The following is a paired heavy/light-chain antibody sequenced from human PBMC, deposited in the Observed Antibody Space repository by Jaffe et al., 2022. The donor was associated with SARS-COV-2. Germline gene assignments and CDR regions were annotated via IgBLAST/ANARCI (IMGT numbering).Heavy chain of an antibody. CDR2: SYWNGDR. D-gene: IGHD5-12*01. J-gene: IGHJ6*02. V-gene: IGHV2-5*01. CDR1: GLSLATGGVG. CDR3: GHRRSSFDYSGIDV. Sequence: QITLKESGPTLVKPTQTLTLTCTFSGLSLATGGVGVTWIRQPPGKALEWLGVSYWNGDRRYNSSLQTRLSITKDTSKNLAVLTLTNMDPSDTARYYCGHRRSSFDYSGIDVWGQGTAVTVSS.
Light chain of an antibody. CDR3: MQATQSPT. V-gene: IGKV2-24*01. CDR2: QIS. CDR1: QSLVHSNGNTY. Sequence: EIVMTQTPLSSPVTLGQPASISCRSSQSLVHSNGNTYLSWLQQRPGQPPRLLIYQISKRFSGVPDRFSGSGAGTDFTLKISRVEAEDVGVYYCMQATQSPTFGGGTKLEIK. J-gene: IGKJ4*01.